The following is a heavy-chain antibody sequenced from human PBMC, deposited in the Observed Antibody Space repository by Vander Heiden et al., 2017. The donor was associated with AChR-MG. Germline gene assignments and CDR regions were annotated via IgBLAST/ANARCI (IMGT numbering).Heavy chain of an antibody. J-gene: IGHJ6*03. V-gene: IGHV3-53*02. CDR1: GFTVSSNY. CDR3: ARAPRHYYYYMDV. CDR2: IYSGGST. Sequence: EVQLVETGGGLIQPGGSLRLSCAASGFTVSSNYMSWVRQAPGKGLEWVSVIYSGGSTYYADSVKGRFTISRDNSKNTLYLQMNSLRAEDTAVYYCARAPRHYYYYMDVWGKGTTVTVSS.